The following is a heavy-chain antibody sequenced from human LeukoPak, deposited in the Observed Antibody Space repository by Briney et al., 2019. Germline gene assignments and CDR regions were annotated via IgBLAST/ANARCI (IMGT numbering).Heavy chain of an antibody. D-gene: IGHD4-11*01. CDR2: INHSGNT. CDR3: ATSLTTVTHYYYYMDV. J-gene: IGHJ6*03. V-gene: IGHV4-34*01. CDR1: GGSFSGYY. Sequence: SETLSLTCAVYGGSFSGYYWSWIRQPPGKGLEWIGEINHSGNTNYNPSLKSRVTISVDTSKNQFSLKLSSVTAADTAVYYCATSLTTVTHYYYYMDVWGKGTTVTISS.